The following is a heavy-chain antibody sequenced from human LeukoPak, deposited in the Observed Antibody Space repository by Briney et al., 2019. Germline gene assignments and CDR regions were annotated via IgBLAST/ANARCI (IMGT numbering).Heavy chain of an antibody. J-gene: IGHJ3*02. V-gene: IGHV5-51*01. D-gene: IGHD2-15*01. Sequence: GESLKISCKGSGYSFTNYWIGWVRQMPGKGLEWMGIIYPGDSDARYSPSFQGQVTISADKSISTAYLQWSSLNASDTAMYYCARPRRFSLLDAFDIWGQGTMVTVSS. CDR1: GYSFTNYW. CDR2: IYPGDSDA. CDR3: ARPRRFSLLDAFDI.